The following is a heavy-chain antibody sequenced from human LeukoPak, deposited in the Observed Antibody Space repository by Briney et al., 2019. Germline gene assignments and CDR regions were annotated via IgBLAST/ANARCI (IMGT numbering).Heavy chain of an antibody. D-gene: IGHD3-22*01. Sequence: GASVKVSCKVSGYTLTELSMHWVRQAPGKGLEWMGGFDPEDGESIYAQKFQGRVTMTEDTSTDTAYMELSSLRSEDTAVYYCAFLGIYTGSGYYKGYFNYWGRGTLVTVSS. CDR3: AFLGIYTGSGYYKGYFNY. CDR1: GYTLTELS. CDR2: FDPEDGES. V-gene: IGHV1-24*01. J-gene: IGHJ4*02.